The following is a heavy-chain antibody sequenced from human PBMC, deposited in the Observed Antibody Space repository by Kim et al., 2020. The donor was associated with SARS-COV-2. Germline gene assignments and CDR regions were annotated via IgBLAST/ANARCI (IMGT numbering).Heavy chain of an antibody. D-gene: IGHD2-21*02. V-gene: IGHV3-23*01. CDR3: AKSRGGGDWTHFDY. J-gene: IGHJ4*02. Sequence: ADSGKGPFAISRDNSKNGLYLQMNSLRAEDTAVFYCAKSRGGGDWTHFDYWGQGTLVTVSS.